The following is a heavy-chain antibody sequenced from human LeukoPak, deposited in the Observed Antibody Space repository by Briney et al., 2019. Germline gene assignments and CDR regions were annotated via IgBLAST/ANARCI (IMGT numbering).Heavy chain of an antibody. V-gene: IGHV1-69*05. CDR3: ASREDIVVVPAAEGLDY. D-gene: IGHD2-2*01. CDR2: IIPIFGTA. Sequence: SVKVSRKASGGTFSSYAISWVRQAPGQGLEWMGGIIPIFGTANYAQKFQGRVTITTDESTSTAYMELSSLRSEDTAVYYCASREDIVVVPAAEGLDYWGQGTLVTVSS. CDR1: GGTFSSYA. J-gene: IGHJ4*02.